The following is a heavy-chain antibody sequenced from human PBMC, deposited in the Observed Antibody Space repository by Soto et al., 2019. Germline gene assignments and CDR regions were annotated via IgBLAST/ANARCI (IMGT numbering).Heavy chain of an antibody. J-gene: IGHJ4*02. CDR3: ARDETGMEYFDY. CDR1: GGSISSGDYY. Sequence: PSETLSLTCTVSGGSISSGDYYWSWIRQPPGKGLEWIGYIYYSGSTYYNPSLKSRVTISVDTSKNQFSLKLSSVTAADTAVYYCARDETGMEYFDYWGQGTLVTV. D-gene: IGHD1-1*01. V-gene: IGHV4-30-4*01. CDR2: IYYSGST.